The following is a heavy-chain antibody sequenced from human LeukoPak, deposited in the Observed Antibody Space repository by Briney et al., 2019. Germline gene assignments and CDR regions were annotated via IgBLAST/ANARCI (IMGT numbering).Heavy chain of an antibody. D-gene: IGHD3-3*01. V-gene: IGHV3-30*03. Sequence: PGGSLRLSCVASGITFSRHGMDWVRQAPGKGLEWVAVIADDGGVKQYADSVKGRFTVSRDNSESTLYLQMNGLSVEDTAIYYCAREATWGEWYFDHWGQGTPVTVSS. CDR3: AREATWGEWYFDH. CDR1: GITFSRHG. CDR2: IADDGGVK. J-gene: IGHJ4*02.